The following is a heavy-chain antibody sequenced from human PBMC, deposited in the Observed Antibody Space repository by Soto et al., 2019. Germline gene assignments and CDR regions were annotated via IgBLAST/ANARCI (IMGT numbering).Heavy chain of an antibody. J-gene: IGHJ4*02. V-gene: IGHV3-11*01. CDR3: ARERTPGYCSSNGCPIDY. Sequence: PGVSLRLSCAASGFTLSDYYMSWIRQAPGKGLEWVSYISSSGSTIYYADSVKGRFTISRDNAKNSLYLQMNSLRAEDTAVYYCARERTPGYCSSNGCPIDYWGQGSRATVPS. D-gene: IGHD2-2*01. CDR1: GFTLSDYY. CDR2: ISSSGSTI.